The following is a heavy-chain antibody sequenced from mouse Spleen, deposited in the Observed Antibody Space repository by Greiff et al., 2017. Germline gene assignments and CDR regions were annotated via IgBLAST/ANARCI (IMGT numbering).Heavy chain of an antibody. CDR1: GFSLSVYG. D-gene: IGHD2-3*01. J-gene: IGHJ1*03. V-gene: IGHV2-5*01. CDR3: AKNDDGYYFDV. CDR2: IWRDGSI. Sequence: VMLVESGPGLVQPSQSLSITCTVSGFSLSVYGVHWVRQSPGKGLEWLGVIWRDGSIDYNAAFMSRLSITKDNSKSQVFFKMNSLQADDTAIYYCAKNDDGYYFDVWDTGTTVTVSS.